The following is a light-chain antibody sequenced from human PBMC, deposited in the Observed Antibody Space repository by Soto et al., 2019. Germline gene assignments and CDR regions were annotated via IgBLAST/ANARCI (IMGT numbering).Light chain of an antibody. J-gene: IGLJ1*01. Sequence: QPVLTQPASVSGSPGQSITISCTGTSSDVGGYNYVSWYQQHPGKAPKLMIYDVSNRPSGVSNRFSGSKSGNTASLTISGLQAEDEADYYCSSYTSSSTAGFGTGTKVTVL. CDR3: SSYTSSSTAG. CDR1: SSDVGGYNY. V-gene: IGLV2-14*01. CDR2: DVS.